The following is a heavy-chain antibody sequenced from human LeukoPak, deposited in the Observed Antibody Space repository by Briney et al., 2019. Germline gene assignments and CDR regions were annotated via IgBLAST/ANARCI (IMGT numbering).Heavy chain of an antibody. CDR3: ARWAHRGSSSAGFDY. Sequence: PSETLSLTCAVYGGSFSGYYWSWIRQPPGKGLEWIGEINHSGSTNYNPSLKSRVTISVDTSKNQFSLKLSSVTAADTAVYYCARWAHRGSSSAGFDYWGQGTLVTVSS. J-gene: IGHJ4*02. D-gene: IGHD6-6*01. CDR2: INHSGST. CDR1: GGSFSGYY. V-gene: IGHV4-34*01.